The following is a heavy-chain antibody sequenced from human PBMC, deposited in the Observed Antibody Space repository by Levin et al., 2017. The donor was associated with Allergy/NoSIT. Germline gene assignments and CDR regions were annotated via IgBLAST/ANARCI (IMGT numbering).Heavy chain of an antibody. V-gene: IGHV6-1*01. CDR1: GDSVSSNSAA. CDR3: SRGNSRWFDP. J-gene: IGHJ5*02. CDR2: TYYRSEWFF. Sequence: SQTLSLPCAISGDSVSSNSAAWHWIRQSPSRGLEWLGRTYYRSEWFFDYAISVKSRITINPDTSRNRFSLQMKSLTPEDTAVYYCSRGNSRWFDPWGQGTLVTVSS.